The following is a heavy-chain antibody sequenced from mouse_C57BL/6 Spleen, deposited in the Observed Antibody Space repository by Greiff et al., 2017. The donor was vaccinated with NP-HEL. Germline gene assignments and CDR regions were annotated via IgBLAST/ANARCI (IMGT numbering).Heavy chain of an antibody. CDR2: IDPSDSYT. J-gene: IGHJ1*03. Sequence: QVQLQQPGAELVMPGASVKLSCKASGYTFTSYWMHWVKQRPGQGLEWIGEIDPSDSYTNYNQKVKGKSTLTVDKSSSTAYMRLSSLTSEDSAVYYCARGRGYYPYWYFGVWGTGTTVTVSS. D-gene: IGHD2-3*01. V-gene: IGHV1-69*01. CDR3: ARGRGYYPYWYFGV. CDR1: GYTFTSYW.